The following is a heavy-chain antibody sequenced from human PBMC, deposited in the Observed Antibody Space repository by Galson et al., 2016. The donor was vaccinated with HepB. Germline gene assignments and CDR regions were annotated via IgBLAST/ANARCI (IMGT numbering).Heavy chain of an antibody. CDR1: GYTFTDYY. CDR2: VDPNSGGT. Sequence: SVKVSCKASGYTFTDYYMYWVRQAPGQGLEWMGWVDPNSGGTNYAQKFQDWVTMTRDTSISTAYMELSRLRSDDTAVYYCARGPPTPYTIFGVARRPYYYDGMDVWGQGTTVTVSS. V-gene: IGHV1-2*04. J-gene: IGHJ6*02. CDR3: ARGPPTPYTIFGVARRPYYYDGMDV. D-gene: IGHD3-3*01.